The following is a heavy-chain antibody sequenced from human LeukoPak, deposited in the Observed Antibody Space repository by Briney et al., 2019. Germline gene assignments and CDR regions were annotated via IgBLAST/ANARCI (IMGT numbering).Heavy chain of an antibody. Sequence: PGGSLRLSCAASGFTFQDHGMSWVRQAPGKGLEWVSALNWNGDNRGCADSVKGRFTISRDNAKKSLYLQMNSLTAEDTAYYYCAREEGPYFDCWGQGTLVTVSS. J-gene: IGHJ4*02. CDR2: LNWNGDNR. CDR3: AREEGPYFDC. CDR1: GFTFQDHG. V-gene: IGHV3-20*04.